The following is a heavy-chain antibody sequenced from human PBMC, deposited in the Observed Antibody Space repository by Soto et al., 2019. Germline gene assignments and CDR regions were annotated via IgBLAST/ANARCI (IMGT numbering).Heavy chain of an antibody. Sequence: SETLSLTCAVYGGSFSGYYWSWIRQPPGKGLEWIGEINHSGSTNYNPSLKSRVTISVDTSKNQFSLKLSSVTAADTAVYYCARCERYSYAYNWFDLWGPGTLVTVSS. D-gene: IGHD5-18*01. CDR3: ARCERYSYAYNWFDL. J-gene: IGHJ5*02. CDR2: INHSGST. V-gene: IGHV4-34*01. CDR1: GGSFSGYY.